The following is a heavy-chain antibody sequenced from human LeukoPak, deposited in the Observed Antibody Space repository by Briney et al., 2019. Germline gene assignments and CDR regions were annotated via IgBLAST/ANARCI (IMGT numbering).Heavy chain of an antibody. Sequence: GGSLRLSCAASGFTFSSYWMSWVRQAPGKGLEWVANIKQDGSEKYYVDSVKGRFTISRDNAKNSLYLQMNSLRAEDTAVYYCARGRIGKLPAASRPGGYYYYMDVWGKGTTVTVSS. D-gene: IGHD2-2*01. CDR3: ARGRIGKLPAASRPGGYYYYMDV. CDR2: IKQDGSEK. CDR1: GFTFSSYW. J-gene: IGHJ6*03. V-gene: IGHV3-7*01.